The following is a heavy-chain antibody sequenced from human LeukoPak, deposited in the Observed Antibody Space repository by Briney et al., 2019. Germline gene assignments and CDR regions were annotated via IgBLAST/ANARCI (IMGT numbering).Heavy chain of an antibody. CDR2: INHSGST. CDR3: ARVVPAATLDY. Sequence: SETLSLTCAGYGGSFSGYYWSWIRQPPGKGLEGIGEINHSGSTNYNPSRNSRVTISLDTSKNQFSLKLSSVTAAGTAVYYCARVVPAATLDYWGQGTLVTVSS. CDR1: GGSFSGYY. J-gene: IGHJ4*02. V-gene: IGHV4-34*01. D-gene: IGHD2-2*01.